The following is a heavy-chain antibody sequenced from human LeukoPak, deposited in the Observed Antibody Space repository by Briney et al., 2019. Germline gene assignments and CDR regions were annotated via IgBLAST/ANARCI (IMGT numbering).Heavy chain of an antibody. V-gene: IGHV3-23*01. CDR2: ISGSGDRT. D-gene: IGHD3-10*01. Sequence: PGGSLRLSCAASGFTFSSYPMSWVRQAPGKGLEWVSSISGSGDRTYYAESVKGRFTLSRDNSKSKLYLDLHSLRAEDTAVYYCAKDLGWFGEPTPWGQGTLVTVSS. CDR1: GFTFSSYP. J-gene: IGHJ5*02. CDR3: AKDLGWFGEPTP.